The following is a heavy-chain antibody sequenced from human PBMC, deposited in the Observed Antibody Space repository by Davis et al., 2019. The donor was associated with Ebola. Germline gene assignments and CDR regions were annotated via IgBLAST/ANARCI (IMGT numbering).Heavy chain of an antibody. D-gene: IGHD2-15*01. CDR3: AREVVVVVAATPSDYYYYGMDV. V-gene: IGHV1-46*01. Sequence: AASVKVSCKASGYTFTSYYMHWVRQAPGQGLEWMGIINPSGGSTSYAQKFQGRVTMTRDTSTSTVYMELSSLRSEDTAVYHCAREVVVVVAATPSDYYYYGMDVWGKGTTVTVSS. CDR2: INPSGGST. CDR1: GYTFTSYY. J-gene: IGHJ6*04.